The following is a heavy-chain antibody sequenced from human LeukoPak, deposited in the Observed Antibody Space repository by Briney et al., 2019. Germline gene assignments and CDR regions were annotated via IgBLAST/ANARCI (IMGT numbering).Heavy chain of an antibody. CDR3: ASQRYSSGWLDY. J-gene: IGHJ4*02. CDR2: IYHSGST. V-gene: IGHV4-4*02. CDR1: GGSISSRNW. D-gene: IGHD6-19*01. Sequence: SGTLSLTCAVSGGSISSRNWWSWVRQPPGKGLEWIGEIYHSGSTNYNPSLKTRVTISVDKSKNQFSLKLSSVTAADTAVYYCASQRYSSGWLDYWGQGTLVTVSS.